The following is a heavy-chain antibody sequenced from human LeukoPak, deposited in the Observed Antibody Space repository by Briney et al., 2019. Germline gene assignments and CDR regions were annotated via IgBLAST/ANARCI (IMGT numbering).Heavy chain of an antibody. D-gene: IGHD2-2*01. CDR2: IYTSGST. J-gene: IGHJ6*02. Sequence: ETLSLTSTVSGGSINSYYWSWIRQPAGKGLEWIGRIYTSGSTNYNPSLKSRVTMSVDTSKNQFSLKLSSVTAADTAVYYCARGVMVPAATRHDYYYYGMDVWGQGTTVTVSS. CDR3: ARGVMVPAATRHDYYYYGMDV. V-gene: IGHV4-4*07. CDR1: GGSINSYY.